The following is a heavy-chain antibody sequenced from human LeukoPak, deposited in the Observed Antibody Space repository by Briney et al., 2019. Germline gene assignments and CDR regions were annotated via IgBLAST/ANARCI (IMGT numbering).Heavy chain of an antibody. CDR1: GFTFSTHY. CDR2: ISANGGTT. D-gene: IGHD3-10*01. Sequence: PGGSLRLSCAASGFTFSTHYMHWVRQAPGKGLEYVSSISANGGTTHYASSFKGRFTISRDNSKNTLYLQMGSLRTEDMAVYYCARENSGTGDFDSWGQGTLVTVSS. J-gene: IGHJ4*02. V-gene: IGHV3-64*01. CDR3: ARENSGTGDFDS.